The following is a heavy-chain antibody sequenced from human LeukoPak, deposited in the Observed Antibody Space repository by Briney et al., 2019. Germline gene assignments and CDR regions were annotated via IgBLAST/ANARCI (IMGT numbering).Heavy chain of an antibody. J-gene: IGHJ4*02. D-gene: IGHD4-17*01. Sequence: SETLSLTCTVSGGSISGSDWSWLRQTPGKGREWVSYMYNSGSTNYNPSLTKRVTISIDTSKNPFSLKLSSLTAADAAIYYCARGIESCGDYGYWGQGILVTVSS. V-gene: IGHV4-59*01. CDR2: MYNSGST. CDR3: ARGIESCGDYGY. CDR1: GGSISGSD.